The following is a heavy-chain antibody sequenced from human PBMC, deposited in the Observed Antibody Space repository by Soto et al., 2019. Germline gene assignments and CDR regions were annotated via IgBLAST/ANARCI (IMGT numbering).Heavy chain of an antibody. CDR3: AKIPTVTYYYYYYGMDV. V-gene: IGHV3-23*01. Sequence: GGSLRLSCAASGFTFSSYAMSWVRQAPGKGLEWVSAISGSGGSTYYADSVKGRFTISRDNSKNTLYLQMNSLRAEDTAVYYCAKIPTVTYYYYYYGMDVWGQGTTVTVSS. CDR2: ISGSGGST. CDR1: GFTFSSYA. J-gene: IGHJ6*02. D-gene: IGHD4-17*01.